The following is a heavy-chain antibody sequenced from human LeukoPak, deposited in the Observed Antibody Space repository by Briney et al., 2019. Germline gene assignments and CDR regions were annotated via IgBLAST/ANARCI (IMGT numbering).Heavy chain of an antibody. D-gene: IGHD7-27*01. CDR1: GFTFSGYW. CDR3: ARHLGTYSDH. V-gene: IGHV3-74*01. J-gene: IGHJ4*02. CDR2: INSDGSST. Sequence: GGSLRLSCAASGFTFSGYWMCWVRQAPGKGLVWVSLINSDGSSTNYADSVKGRFTISRDNAKNTLYLQVNSLRADDTAVYYCARHLGTYSDHWGQGTLVTVSS.